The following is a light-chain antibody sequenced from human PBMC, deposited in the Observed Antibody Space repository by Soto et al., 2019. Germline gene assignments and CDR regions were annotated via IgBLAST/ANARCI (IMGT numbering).Light chain of an antibody. Sequence: TALTQSPVTLSLSPRQRLTHSCRASQSLPSNSLAWYQKKPGQAPRLLFYGASSRATGIPDRFVGSGSGTDFNLTVTRLEAEESAVYLCHQSDDSTWTFGQGTKVEIK. CDR1: QSLPSNS. CDR3: HQSDDSTWT. J-gene: IGKJ1*01. V-gene: IGKV3-20*01. CDR2: GAS.